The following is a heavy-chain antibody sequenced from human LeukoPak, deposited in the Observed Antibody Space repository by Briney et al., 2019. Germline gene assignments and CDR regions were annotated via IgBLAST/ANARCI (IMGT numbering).Heavy chain of an antibody. CDR1: GFTFSSYS. V-gene: IGHV3-21*04. J-gene: IGHJ1*01. D-gene: IGHD3-22*01. Sequence: PGGSLRLSCAASGFTFSSYSMNWVRQAPGKGLEWVSSITSSSTYIYYADSVKGRFTISRDNAENSLYLQMNSLRAEDTALYYCARDKHYDSSGYTYFQHWGQGTLVTVSS. CDR2: ITSSSTYI. CDR3: ARDKHYDSSGYTYFQH.